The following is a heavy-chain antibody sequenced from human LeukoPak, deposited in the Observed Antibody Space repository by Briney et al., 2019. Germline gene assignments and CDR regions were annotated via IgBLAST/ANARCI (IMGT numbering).Heavy chain of an antibody. CDR3: ARVTGYMIEDYFDY. D-gene: IGHD3-22*01. J-gene: IGHJ4*02. CDR1: GGSISSYY. Sequence: SETLSLTCTVSGGSISSYYWSWIRQPPGKGLEWVGYIYYSGSTNYNPSLKSRVTISVDTSKNQFSLRLSSVTAADTAVYYCARVTGYMIEDYFDYWGQGTLVTVSS. CDR2: IYYSGST. V-gene: IGHV4-59*01.